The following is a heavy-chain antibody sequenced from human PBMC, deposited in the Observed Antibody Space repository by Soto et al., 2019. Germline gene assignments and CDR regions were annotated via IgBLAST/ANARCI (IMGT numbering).Heavy chain of an antibody. D-gene: IGHD3-10*01. Sequence: LSLTCTVSGGSISSYYWSWIRQPPGKGLEWIGYIYYSGSTNYNPSLKSRVTISVDTSKNQFSLKLSSVTAADTAVYYCASAPLYYYGSGSYYSLDYWGQGTLVTVS. V-gene: IGHV4-59*01. J-gene: IGHJ4*02. CDR3: ASAPLYYYGSGSYYSLDY. CDR2: IYYSGST. CDR1: GGSISSYY.